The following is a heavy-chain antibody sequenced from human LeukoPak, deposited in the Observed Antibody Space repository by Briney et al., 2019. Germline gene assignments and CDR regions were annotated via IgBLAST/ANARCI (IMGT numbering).Heavy chain of an antibody. CDR3: ARDTFQPGLIDS. CDR1: GFTFSRYA. D-gene: IGHD2-2*01. CDR2: INTDSSDI. Sequence: GGSLRLSCAASGFTFSRYAMNWGRQAPGKGLEWGSYINTDSSDIHYADSVKGRFTISRDNARNTLYLHLSSLSAEDSGVYYCARDTFQPGLIDSWGQGTLVTVSS. V-gene: IGHV3-21*05. J-gene: IGHJ4*02.